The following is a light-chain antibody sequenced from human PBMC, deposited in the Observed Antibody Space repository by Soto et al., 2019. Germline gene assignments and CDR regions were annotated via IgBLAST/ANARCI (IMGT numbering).Light chain of an antibody. V-gene: IGLV2-14*03. CDR1: SSDVGGYNY. CDR2: DVI. Sequence: QSVLTQPASVSGSPGQSITISCTGTSSDVGGYNYVSWYQQHPGKAPKLMIYDVINRPSGVSNRFSGSKSGNSASLTISGLQAEDEADYYCSSYTSRSTYVVFGGGTKVTVL. CDR3: SSYTSRSTYVV. J-gene: IGLJ2*01.